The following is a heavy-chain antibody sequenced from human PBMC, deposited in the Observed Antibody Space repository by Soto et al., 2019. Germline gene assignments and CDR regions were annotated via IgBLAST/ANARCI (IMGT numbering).Heavy chain of an antibody. CDR3: AREGSSGWYGMDV. CDR1: GFTFTVYG. V-gene: IGHV1-18*01. Sequence: QVQLVQSGAEVREPGASVQVSCKTSGFTFTVYGFSWVRQAPGQGLEWMGWISAYNGVTKYSQKFQDRVTVTTDTSTNTAYMELRSLRSDVTAVYYCAREGSSGWYGMDVWGQGTTVTVSS. J-gene: IGHJ6*02. CDR2: ISAYNGVT. D-gene: IGHD6-19*01.